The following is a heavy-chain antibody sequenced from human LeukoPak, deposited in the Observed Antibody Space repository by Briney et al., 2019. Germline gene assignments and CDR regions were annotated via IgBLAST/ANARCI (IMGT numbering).Heavy chain of an antibody. CDR1: GYTFTSYY. J-gene: IGHJ5*02. V-gene: IGHV1-46*01. CDR2: INPSGGST. CDR3: AREVIGYCSSTSCPFDP. Sequence: ASVKVSCKASGYTFTSYYTHWVRQAPGQGLEWMGIINPSGGSTSYAQKFQGRVTMTRDTSTSTVYMELSSLRSEDTAVYYCAREVIGYCSSTSCPFDPWGQGTLVTVSS. D-gene: IGHD2-2*01.